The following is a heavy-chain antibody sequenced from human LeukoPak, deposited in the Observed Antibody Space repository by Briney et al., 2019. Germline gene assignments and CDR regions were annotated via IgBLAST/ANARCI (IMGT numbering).Heavy chain of an antibody. D-gene: IGHD5-24*01. J-gene: IGHJ4*01. Sequence: SETLSLTCSVSGGSISTSSYYWGWIRQPPGKGLEWIGAIYYSGNNFYNPSLESRVTISVDTSKNQFSLKMISVTAADTSVYYCASLDAYNKFFEDWGQGTLVTASS. CDR2: IYYSGNN. CDR1: GGSISTSSYY. CDR3: ASLDAYNKFFED. V-gene: IGHV4-39*07.